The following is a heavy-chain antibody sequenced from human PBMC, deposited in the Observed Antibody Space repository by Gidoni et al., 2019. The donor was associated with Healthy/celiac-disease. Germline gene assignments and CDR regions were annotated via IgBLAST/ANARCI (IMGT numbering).Heavy chain of an antibody. CDR3: ARAIELGRDGYNYRDAFDI. CDR2: IYYSGST. Sequence: QVQLQESGPGLVKPSETLSLTCTVSGGSISSYYWSWIRQPPGKGLEWIGYIYYSGSTNYNPSLKSRVTISVDTSKNQFSLKLSSVTAADTAVYYCARAIELGRDGYNYRDAFDIWGQGTMVTVSS. V-gene: IGHV4-59*01. J-gene: IGHJ3*02. CDR1: GGSISSYY. D-gene: IGHD5-12*01.